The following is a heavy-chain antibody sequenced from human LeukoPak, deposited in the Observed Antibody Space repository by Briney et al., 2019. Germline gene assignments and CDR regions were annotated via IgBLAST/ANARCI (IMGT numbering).Heavy chain of an antibody. CDR3: AHSNYDFWSGYYAPPGYYYYMDV. CDR1: GFSLSTSGVG. V-gene: IGHV2-5*01. CDR2: IYWNDDK. D-gene: IGHD3-3*01. Sequence: SGPTLVNPTQTLTLTCTFSGFSLSTSGVGVGWIRQPPGKALEWLALIYWNDDKRYSPSLKSRLTITKDTSKNQVVLTMTNMDPVDTATYYCAHSNYDFWSGYYAPPGYYYYMDVWGKGTTVTVSS. J-gene: IGHJ6*03.